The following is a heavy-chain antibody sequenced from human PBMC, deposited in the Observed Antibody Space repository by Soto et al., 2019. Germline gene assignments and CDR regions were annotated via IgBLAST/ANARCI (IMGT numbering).Heavy chain of an antibody. CDR1: GDSISTFY. D-gene: IGHD3-3*01. J-gene: IGHJ4*02. V-gene: IGHV4-59*01. Sequence: SETLSLTCTVSGDSISTFYWSWIRQPPGKGLEWIGYINYSGSTNYNPSLKSQVIISVDTSKNQFSLKLSSVTATDTAVYFCARVRSNLFDYWGQGTLVTVSS. CDR2: INYSGST. CDR3: ARVRSNLFDY.